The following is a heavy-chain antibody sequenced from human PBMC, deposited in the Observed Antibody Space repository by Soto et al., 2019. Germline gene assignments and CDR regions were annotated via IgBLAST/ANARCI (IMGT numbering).Heavy chain of an antibody. J-gene: IGHJ6*02. CDR3: ARDPSYYGMDV. CDR1: GYTFTSYA. Sequence: QVQLVQSGAEEKKPGASVKVSCKASGYTFTSYAMHWVRQAPGQRLEWMGWINAGNGNTKYAQKFQGRVTITRDTSASTAYMELSSLRSEDTAVYYCARDPSYYGMDVWGQGTTVTVSS. V-gene: IGHV1-3*05. CDR2: INAGNGNT.